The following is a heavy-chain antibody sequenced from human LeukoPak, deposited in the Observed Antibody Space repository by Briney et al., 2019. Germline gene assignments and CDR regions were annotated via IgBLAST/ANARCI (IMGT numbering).Heavy chain of an antibody. Sequence: PSETLSHTCTVSGGSISSYYWSWIRQPPGKGLQWIGYIYYSGSTNYNPSLKSRVTISVDTSKNQFSLKLSSVTAADTAVYYSARSVGVSYYYMDFWGKGTTVTVSS. CDR1: GGSISSYY. CDR3: ARSVGVSYYYMDF. CDR2: IYYSGST. D-gene: IGHD2-8*02. J-gene: IGHJ6*03. V-gene: IGHV4-59*01.